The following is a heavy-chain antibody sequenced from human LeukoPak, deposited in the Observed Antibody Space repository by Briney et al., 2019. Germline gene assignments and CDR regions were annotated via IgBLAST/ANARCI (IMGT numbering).Heavy chain of an antibody. D-gene: IGHD3-22*01. V-gene: IGHV1-69*01. CDR3: ARVGYYYDSSGFYFDY. J-gene: IGHJ4*02. Sequence: SVKVSCKASGGTFSGYAISWVRQAPGQGLEWMGGIIPIFGTANYAQKFQGRVTITADESTSTAYMELCSLRSEDTAVYYCARVGYYYDSSGFYFDYWGQGTLVTVSS. CDR1: GGTFSGYA. CDR2: IIPIFGTA.